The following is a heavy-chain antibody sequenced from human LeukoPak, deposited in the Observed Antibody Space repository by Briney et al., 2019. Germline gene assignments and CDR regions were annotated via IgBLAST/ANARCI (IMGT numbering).Heavy chain of an antibody. J-gene: IGHJ5*01. CDR2: IYNSGST. CDR3: ARPNTWITEGFDS. V-gene: IGHV4-38-2*01. CDR1: GYSISSGYY. D-gene: IGHD3-16*01. Sequence: SETLSLTCDVSGYSISSGYYWAWIRQSPGKGLEWIASIYNSGSTFYNPSLKIRVALSVDTSKNQFSLKLMSVTAADTAVYYCARPNTWITEGFDSWGQGILVTVSS.